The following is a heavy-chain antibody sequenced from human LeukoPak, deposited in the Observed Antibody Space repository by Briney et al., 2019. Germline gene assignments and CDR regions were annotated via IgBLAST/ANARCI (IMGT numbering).Heavy chain of an antibody. CDR2: VYHSGST. V-gene: IGHV4-59*08. CDR1: GGSMTAYF. Sequence: SETLSLTCTVSGGSMTAYFWSWIRQPPGKGLEWIGYVYHSGSTSYNPSLKSRVSISEDTSKNQFSLKLSSVTAADTAVYYCARASPNWNPPDYWGQGTLVTVSS. D-gene: IGHD1-1*01. J-gene: IGHJ4*02. CDR3: ARASPNWNPPDY.